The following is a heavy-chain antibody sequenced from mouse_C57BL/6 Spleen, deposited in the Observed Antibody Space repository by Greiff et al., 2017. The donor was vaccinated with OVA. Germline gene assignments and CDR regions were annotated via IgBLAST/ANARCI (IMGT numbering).Heavy chain of an antibody. V-gene: IGHV5-17*01. CDR2: ISSGSSTI. CDR3: AIYSNYAAWYFDV. J-gene: IGHJ1*03. CDR1: GFTFSDYG. D-gene: IGHD2-5*01. Sequence: EVHLVESGGGLVKPGGSLKLSCAASGFTFSDYGMHWVRQAPEKGLEWVAYISSGSSTIYYADTVKGRFTISRDNAKNTLFLQMTSLRSEDTAMYYCAIYSNYAAWYFDVWGTGTTVTVSS.